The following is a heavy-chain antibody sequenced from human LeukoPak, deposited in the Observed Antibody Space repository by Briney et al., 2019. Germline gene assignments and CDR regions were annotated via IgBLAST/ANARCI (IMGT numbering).Heavy chain of an antibody. V-gene: IGHV4-59*01. J-gene: IGHJ4*02. CDR1: GGSISSYY. D-gene: IGHD3-22*01. Sequence: PSETLSLTCTVSGGSISSYYWSWIRQPPGKGLEGIGYIYYSGSTNYNPSLKSRVTISVDTSKNQFSLKLSSVTAADTAVYYCASFRYYDSSGYYRGYFDYWGLGTLVTVSS. CDR2: IYYSGST. CDR3: ASFRYYDSSGYYRGYFDY.